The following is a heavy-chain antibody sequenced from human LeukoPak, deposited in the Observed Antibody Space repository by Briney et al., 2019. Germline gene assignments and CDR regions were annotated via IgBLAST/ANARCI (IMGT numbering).Heavy chain of an antibody. D-gene: IGHD6-13*01. CDR3: ARDLMGIAYRGAFYY. V-gene: IGHV3-23*01. CDR1: GFTVSSNY. Sequence: AGGSLRLSCAASGFTVSSNYMSWVRQAPGKGLEWVSAISGSGGSTYYADSVKGRFTISRDNSKNTLYLQMNSLRAEDTAVYYCARDLMGIAYRGAFYYWGQGTLVTVSS. J-gene: IGHJ4*02. CDR2: ISGSGGST.